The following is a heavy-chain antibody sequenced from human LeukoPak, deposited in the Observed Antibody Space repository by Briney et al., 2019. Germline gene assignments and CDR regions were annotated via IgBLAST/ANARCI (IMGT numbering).Heavy chain of an antibody. CDR2: INPTSAYI. Sequence: GGSLRLSCAASGFTFNLYSMHWVRQAPGKGLEWVSSINPTSAYIYYADPLKGRFTISRDNARNSLYLQMNSLEAEDTAVYYCARKGSGGYSDFDYWGQGTLVTVSS. CDR3: ARKGSGGYSDFDY. V-gene: IGHV3-21*01. CDR1: GFTFNLYS. D-gene: IGHD3-10*01. J-gene: IGHJ4*02.